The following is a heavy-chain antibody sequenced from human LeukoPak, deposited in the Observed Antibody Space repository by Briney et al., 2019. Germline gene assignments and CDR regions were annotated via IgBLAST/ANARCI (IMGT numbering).Heavy chain of an antibody. Sequence: GGSLRLPCAASGFTIDGYVIHWVRQAPGKGLEWVSGISWDSGNIGYADSVKGRFTISRDNSKNTLYLQMNSLRAEDTAVYYCARNPYYDFWSGYHLSIDYYMDVWGKGTTVTVSS. CDR1: GFTIDGYV. J-gene: IGHJ6*03. CDR2: ISWDSGNI. CDR3: ARNPYYDFWSGYHLSIDYYMDV. D-gene: IGHD3-3*01. V-gene: IGHV3-9*01.